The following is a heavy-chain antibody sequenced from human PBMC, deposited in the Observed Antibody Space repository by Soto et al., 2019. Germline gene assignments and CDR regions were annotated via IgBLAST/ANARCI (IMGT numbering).Heavy chain of an antibody. Sequence: ASVKVACKTSGYTFTSYGISWVRQATRQGLEWMGWIGAYNGDTNYAQKLQGRVTMTTDTSTSTAYMELRSLRSDDTAVYYCARVPFEEWLVRWFDPWGQGTLVTVSS. J-gene: IGHJ5*02. V-gene: IGHV1-18*01. CDR2: IGAYNGDT. CDR3: ARVPFEEWLVRWFDP. CDR1: GYTFTSYG. D-gene: IGHD6-19*01.